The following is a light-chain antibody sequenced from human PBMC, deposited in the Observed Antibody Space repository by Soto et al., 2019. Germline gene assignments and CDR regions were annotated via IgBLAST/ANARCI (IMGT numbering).Light chain of an antibody. V-gene: IGKV1-39*01. Sequence: IHMSRSPSSLSASVGHRFTITCRASQSISSYLNWYQQKPGKAPKLLIYAASSLQSGVPSRFSGSGSGTDFTLTISSLQPEDFATYYCQQSYSIPQTFGQGTKVDIK. CDR1: QSISSY. CDR3: QQSYSIPQT. J-gene: IGKJ1*01. CDR2: AAS.